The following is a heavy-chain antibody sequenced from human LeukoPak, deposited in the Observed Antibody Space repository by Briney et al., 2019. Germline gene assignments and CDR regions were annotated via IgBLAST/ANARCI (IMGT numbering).Heavy chain of an antibody. CDR3: AKEVYYYGSGSSDY. CDR2: ISGSGGST. J-gene: IGHJ4*02. D-gene: IGHD3-10*01. Sequence: GGSLRLSCAASGFTFSSYAVSWVRQAPGKGLEWVSAISGSGGSTYYADPVKGRFTISRDNSKNTLYLQMNSLRAEDTAVYYCAKEVYYYGSGSSDYWGQGTLVTVSS. V-gene: IGHV3-23*01. CDR1: GFTFSSYA.